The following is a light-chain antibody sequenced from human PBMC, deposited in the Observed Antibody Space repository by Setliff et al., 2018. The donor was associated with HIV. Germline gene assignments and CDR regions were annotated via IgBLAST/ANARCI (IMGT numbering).Light chain of an antibody. J-gene: IGLJ2*01. CDR2: EVS. V-gene: IGLV2-14*01. CDR1: SSDVGGYNY. Sequence: QSALTRPASVSGSPGQSITISCTGTSSDVGGYNYVSWYQQHPGKAPKLMIFEVSNRPSGVSNRFSGSKSGNTASLTTSGLQAADEADYYCSSYTSSSTVVFGGGTKVTVL. CDR3: SSYTSSSTVV.